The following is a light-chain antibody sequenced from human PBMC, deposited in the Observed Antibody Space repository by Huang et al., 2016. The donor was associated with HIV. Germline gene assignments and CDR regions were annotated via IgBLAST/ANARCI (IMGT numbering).Light chain of an antibody. CDR3: QQRSNWAPIT. J-gene: IGKJ4*01. CDR2: DAS. V-gene: IGKV3-11*01. CDR1: QSVSSY. Sequence: EIVLTQSPATLSLSPGERATLSCRASQSVSSYLAWYQQKPGQVPRLLIYDASNRATGSPARFSGSGSGTDFTLTISSLEPEEFAVYYCQQRSNWAPITFGGGTKVEIK.